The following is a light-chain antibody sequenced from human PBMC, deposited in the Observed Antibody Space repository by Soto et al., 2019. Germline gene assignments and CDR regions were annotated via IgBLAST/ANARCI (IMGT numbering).Light chain of an antibody. Sequence: IRMNQSPSSLSASPGDRVTITCRASQGISSYLAWYQQKPGKAPKLLIYAASTLQSGVPSRFSGSGSGTDFTLTISCLQSEDFATYYCQQYYSYPRTFGQGTKVDIK. CDR2: AAS. CDR3: QQYYSYPRT. CDR1: QGISSY. J-gene: IGKJ1*01. V-gene: IGKV1-8*01.